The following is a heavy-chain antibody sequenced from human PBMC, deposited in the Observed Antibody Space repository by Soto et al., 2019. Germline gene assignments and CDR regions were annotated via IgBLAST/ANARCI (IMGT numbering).Heavy chain of an antibody. Sequence: QVQLVQSGAEVKKPGSSVKVSCKASGGTFSSYAISWVRQAPGQGLEWMGGIIPIFGTANYAQKFQGRVTITADESTSTAYMELISLRSEDTAVYYCARHTPADYYDSSGYSYYFDYWGQGTLVTVSS. CDR3: ARHTPADYYDSSGYSYYFDY. CDR1: GGTFSSYA. V-gene: IGHV1-69*01. D-gene: IGHD3-22*01. J-gene: IGHJ4*02. CDR2: IIPIFGTA.